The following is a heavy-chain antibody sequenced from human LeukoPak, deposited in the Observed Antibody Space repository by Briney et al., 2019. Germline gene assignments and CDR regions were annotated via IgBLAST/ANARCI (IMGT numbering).Heavy chain of an antibody. Sequence: SVKVSCKASGGTFSSYAVSWVRQAPGQGLEWMGRIIPILGIANYAQKFQGRVTITADKSTSTAYMELSSLRSEDTAVYYCARGTVGQGSYWGQGTLVTVSS. CDR2: IIPILGIA. J-gene: IGHJ4*02. D-gene: IGHD4-23*01. CDR3: ARGTVGQGSY. CDR1: GGTFSSYA. V-gene: IGHV1-69*04.